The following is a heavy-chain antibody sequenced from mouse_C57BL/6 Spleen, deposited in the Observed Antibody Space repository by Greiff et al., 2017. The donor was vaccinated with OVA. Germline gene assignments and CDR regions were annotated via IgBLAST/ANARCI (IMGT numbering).Heavy chain of an antibody. V-gene: IGHV1-80*01. CDR2: IYPGGGDT. CDR3: ARYYGSSYGYFDV. CDR1: GYAFSSYW. D-gene: IGHD1-1*01. J-gene: IGHJ1*03. Sequence: QVQLQQSGAELVKPGASVKISCKASGYAFSSYWMNWVKQRPGKGLEWIGQIYPGGGDTNYNGKFKGKATLTADKSSSTAYMPLSSLTSEDSAVYFCARYYGSSYGYFDVWGTGTTVTVSS.